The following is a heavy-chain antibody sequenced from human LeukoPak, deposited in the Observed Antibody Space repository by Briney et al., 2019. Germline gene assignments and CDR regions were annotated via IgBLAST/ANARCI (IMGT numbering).Heavy chain of an antibody. J-gene: IGHJ6*03. CDR1: GYTFTGYY. V-gene: IGHV1-2*02. CDR2: INPNSGGT. Sequence: ASVKVSCKASGYTFTGYYMHWVRQAPGQGLEWMGWINPNSGGTNYAQKFQGRVTMTRDTSISTAYMELSRLRSDDTAVYYCASRYCSSTSCQTVYYYYYYMDVWGKGTTVTVSS. D-gene: IGHD2-2*01. CDR3: ASRYCSSTSCQTVYYYYYYMDV.